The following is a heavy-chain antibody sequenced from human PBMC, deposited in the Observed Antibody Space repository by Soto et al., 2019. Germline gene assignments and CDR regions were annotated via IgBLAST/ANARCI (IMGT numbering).Heavy chain of an antibody. CDR1: GGTFSSYA. CDR2: IIPIFGTA. Sequence: SVKVSCKASGGTFSSYAISWVRQAPGQGLEWMGGIIPIFGTANYAQKFQGRVTITADESTSTAYMELSSLRSEDTAVYYCARDGITMIVVSRSYYYGMDVWGQGTTVTVSS. J-gene: IGHJ6*02. D-gene: IGHD3-22*01. V-gene: IGHV1-69*13. CDR3: ARDGITMIVVSRSYYYGMDV.